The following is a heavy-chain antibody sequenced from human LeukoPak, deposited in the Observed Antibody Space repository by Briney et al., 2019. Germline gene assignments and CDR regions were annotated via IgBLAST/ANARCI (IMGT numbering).Heavy chain of an antibody. V-gene: IGHV4-34*01. J-gene: IGHJ2*01. CDR3: ARGRYYYDSSGYPREPFYL. CDR2: INHSGST. Sequence: SETLSLTCAVYGGSFSGYYWSWIRQPPGKGLEWIGEINHSGSTNYNPSLKSRVTISVDTSKNQFSLKLSSVTAADTAVYYCARGRYYYDSSGYPREPFYLWGRGTLVTFSS. CDR1: GGSFSGYY. D-gene: IGHD3-22*01.